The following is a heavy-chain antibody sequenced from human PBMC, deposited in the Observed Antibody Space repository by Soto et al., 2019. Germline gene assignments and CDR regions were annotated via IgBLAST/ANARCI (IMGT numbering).Heavy chain of an antibody. CDR1: GFTFSSYW. CDR3: ARDLASTTIPNY. J-gene: IGHJ4*02. Sequence: EVQLVESGGGLVQPGGSLRLSCAASGFTFSSYWMSWVRQAPGKGLEWVANIKQDGSEKYYVDSVKGRFTISRDNAKIFLYLQIYSLRVEDTAVYYCARDLASTTIPNYWGQGTLVTVSS. CDR2: IKQDGSEK. V-gene: IGHV3-7*04. D-gene: IGHD4-17*01.